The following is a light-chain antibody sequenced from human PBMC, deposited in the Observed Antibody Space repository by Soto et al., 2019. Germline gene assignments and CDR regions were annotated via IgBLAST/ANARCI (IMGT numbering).Light chain of an antibody. Sequence: EIVMTQSPATLSVSPGERATLSCRASQTVSSYLAWYQQKPGQAPRLLIYGASTRATGIPARFSGSGSGTEFTLTISSLQSEDFAVYFWQQYHNWPGYTFGQGTKLEIK. CDR2: GAS. V-gene: IGKV3-15*01. CDR3: QQYHNWPGYT. CDR1: QTVSSY. J-gene: IGKJ2*01.